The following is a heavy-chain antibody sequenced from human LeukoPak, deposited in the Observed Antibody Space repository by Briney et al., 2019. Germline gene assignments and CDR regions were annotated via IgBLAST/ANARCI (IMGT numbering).Heavy chain of an antibody. D-gene: IGHD4-23*01. J-gene: IGHJ4*02. Sequence: PSETLSLTCAVYGGSFSGYYWGWIRQPPGKGLEWIGSIYYPGNTYYNPSLKSRVTILLDTSKNQFSLRLSSVTAADTAVYYCASSTTIVTPVFDYWGQGRLVTVSS. V-gene: IGHV4-34*01. CDR2: IYYPGNT. CDR3: ASSTTIVTPVFDY. CDR1: GGSFSGYY.